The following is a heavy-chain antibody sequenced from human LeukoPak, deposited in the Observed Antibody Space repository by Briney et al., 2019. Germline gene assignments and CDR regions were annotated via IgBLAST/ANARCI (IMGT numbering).Heavy chain of an antibody. CDR2: IDYSGGSS. Sequence: GGSLRLSCTVSGFTLSSYEMSWIRQAPGKGLEWVSSIDYSGGSSYYADSVKGRFTISRDDSKNTLYLQMSSLRAEDTALYYCAREETRITMLRGVTYFEYWGQGTLVTVSS. CDR3: AREETRITMLRGVTYFEY. J-gene: IGHJ4*02. D-gene: IGHD3-10*01. CDR1: GFTLSSYE. V-gene: IGHV3-23*01.